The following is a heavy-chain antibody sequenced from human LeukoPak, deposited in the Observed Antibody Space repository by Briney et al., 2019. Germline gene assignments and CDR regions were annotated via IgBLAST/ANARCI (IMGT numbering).Heavy chain of an antibody. D-gene: IGHD2-2*01. Sequence: GASVKVSCKASGYTFTGYYMHWVRQAPGQGLEWMGWINPNSGGTNYAQKFQGRVTMTRDTSISTAYMELSRLRSDDTAVYYCARDRGLIVPADYYYMDVWGKGTTVTISS. V-gene: IGHV1-2*02. J-gene: IGHJ6*03. CDR2: INPNSGGT. CDR1: GYTFTGYY. CDR3: ARDRGLIVPADYYYMDV.